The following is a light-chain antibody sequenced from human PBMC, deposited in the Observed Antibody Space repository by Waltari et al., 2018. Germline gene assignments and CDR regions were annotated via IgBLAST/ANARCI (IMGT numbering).Light chain of an antibody. CDR2: SAS. Sequence: DIQMTQSPSSLSASVGDRVTITCRASQDISNYLAWYQQKPGKVPKLLIYSASILQSGVPSRFSGSGSGTDFTLTITNLQPEDVATYYCQNHNSAPLTFGGGTKVEIK. J-gene: IGKJ4*01. V-gene: IGKV1-27*01. CDR1: QDISNY. CDR3: QNHNSAPLT.